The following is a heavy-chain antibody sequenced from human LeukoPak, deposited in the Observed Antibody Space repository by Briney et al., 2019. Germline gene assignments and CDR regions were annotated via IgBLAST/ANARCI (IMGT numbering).Heavy chain of an antibody. D-gene: IGHD2-15*01. Sequence: ASVKVSCKVSGYRFTTYYIHWVRQAPGQGLEWMGIITPHSGSTTYAQPFQGRVTMTRDMSTGTVYLELSSLRSEDTAVYYCARGYWGVVVSYAFDIWGQGTMVTVSS. CDR2: ITPHSGST. CDR1: GYRFTTYY. CDR3: ARGYWGVVVSYAFDI. V-gene: IGHV1-46*01. J-gene: IGHJ3*02.